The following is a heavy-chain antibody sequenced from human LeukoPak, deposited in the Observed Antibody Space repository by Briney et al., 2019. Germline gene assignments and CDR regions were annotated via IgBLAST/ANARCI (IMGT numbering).Heavy chain of an antibody. V-gene: IGHV3-66*01. Sequence: GGSLRLSCAASGFSVTSNHMNWVRQAPGKGLEWVSIIYTGGTTHYADSLNDRFTISRDDSINTLYLQMNSLRAEDTAVYYCARGSYYDSSGYGYWGQGTLVTVSS. CDR3: ARGSYYDSSGYGY. CDR2: IYTGGTT. D-gene: IGHD3-22*01. J-gene: IGHJ4*02. CDR1: GFSVTSNH.